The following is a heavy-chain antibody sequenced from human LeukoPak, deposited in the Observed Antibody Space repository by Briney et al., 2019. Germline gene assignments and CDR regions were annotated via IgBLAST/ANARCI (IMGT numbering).Heavy chain of an antibody. Sequence: GGSLRLSCAASGFTFSSYSMHWVRQAPGQGLEWVSYISGSGGSTYYADSVKGRFTISRDNAKNSLYLQMNSLRAEDTAVYYRARGRIYFDYWGQGTLVTVSS. D-gene: IGHD2-15*01. CDR3: ARGRIYFDY. V-gene: IGHV3-48*04. CDR2: ISGSGGST. J-gene: IGHJ4*02. CDR1: GFTFSSYS.